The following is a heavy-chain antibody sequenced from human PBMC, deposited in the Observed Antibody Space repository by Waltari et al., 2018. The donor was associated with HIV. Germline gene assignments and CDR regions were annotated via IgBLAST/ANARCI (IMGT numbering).Heavy chain of an antibody. CDR1: GFQFSHYS. J-gene: IGHJ1*01. V-gene: IGHV3-21*04. CDR3: VRDDPGYTPIDH. D-gene: IGHD3-16*02. Sequence: LVESGGGVVDPGASLRLACEGSGFQFSHYSLNWVRQSPRGGLEWVAAIRRGSTEREYSDSVRGRFVISRDDSQSSVYLQMESLRHEDAATYYCVRDDPGYTPIDHWGQGTLVVVSS. CDR2: IRRGSTER.